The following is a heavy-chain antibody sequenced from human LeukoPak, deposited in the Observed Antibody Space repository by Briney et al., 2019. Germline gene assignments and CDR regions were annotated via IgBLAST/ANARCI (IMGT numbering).Heavy chain of an antibody. CDR3: ARDRGRIFGP. D-gene: IGHD3-3*01. Sequence: SETLSLTCTVSGGSISSGGYYWSWIRQYPGKGLEGIGYIYYSGSTYYNPSLKSRVTISVDTSKNQFSLKLSSVTAADTAVYYCARDRGRIFGPWGQGTLVTVSS. CDR1: GGSISSGGYY. V-gene: IGHV4-31*03. CDR2: IYYSGST. J-gene: IGHJ5*02.